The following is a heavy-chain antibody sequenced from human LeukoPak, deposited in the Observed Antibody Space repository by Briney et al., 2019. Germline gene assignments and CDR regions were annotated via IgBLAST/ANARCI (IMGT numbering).Heavy chain of an antibody. D-gene: IGHD3-10*01. Sequence: ASVKVSCKASGYTFTGYYMHWVRQAPGQGLEWMGWINPNSGGTNYAQEFQGRVTMTRDTSISTAYMELSRLRSDDTAVYYCARGTIGLDAFDIWGQGTMVTVSS. J-gene: IGHJ3*02. CDR1: GYTFTGYY. V-gene: IGHV1-2*02. CDR3: ARGTIGLDAFDI. CDR2: INPNSGGT.